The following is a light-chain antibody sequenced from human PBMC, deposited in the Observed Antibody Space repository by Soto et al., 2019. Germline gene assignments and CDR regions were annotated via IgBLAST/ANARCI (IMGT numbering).Light chain of an antibody. Sequence: QSALTQPPSASGSPGQSVTISCTGTSSDVGAYDYVSWYQQYPGKAPKLMIYDVTWRPSGVPDRFSGSKSGNTASLTVSGLRAEDEADYYCSSYAGSNGVVFGGGTKLTVL. CDR3: SSYAGSNGVV. CDR2: DVT. V-gene: IGLV2-8*01. CDR1: SSDVGAYDY. J-gene: IGLJ2*01.